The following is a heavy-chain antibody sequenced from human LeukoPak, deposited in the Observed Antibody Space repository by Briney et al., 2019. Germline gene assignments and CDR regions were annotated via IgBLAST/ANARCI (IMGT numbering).Heavy chain of an antibody. CDR1: GGSLSGYY. J-gene: IGHJ5*02. V-gene: IGHV4-34*01. CDR3: ARGYGRYNWFDP. CDR2: INHSGST. Sequence: SETLSLTCAVYGGSLSGYYWSWIRQPPGKGLEWIGEINHSGSTNYNPSLKSRVTISVDTSKNQISLKLSSVTAADSAVYYCARGYGRYNWFDPWGQGTLVTVSS. D-gene: IGHD1-14*01.